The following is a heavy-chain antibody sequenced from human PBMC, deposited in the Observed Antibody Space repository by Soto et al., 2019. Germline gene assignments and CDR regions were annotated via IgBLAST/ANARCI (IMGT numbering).Heavy chain of an antibody. CDR3: ARAPTLRYFDWIKNWLAP. Sequence: SETLSLTCAVYGGSFSGYYLSWIRQPPGKGLEWIGEINHSGSTNYNPSLKSRVTISVDTSKNQFSLKLSSVTAADTAVYYCARAPTLRYFDWIKNWLAPWGQGTLVTVSS. V-gene: IGHV4-34*01. CDR2: INHSGST. J-gene: IGHJ5*02. CDR1: GGSFSGYY. D-gene: IGHD3-9*01.